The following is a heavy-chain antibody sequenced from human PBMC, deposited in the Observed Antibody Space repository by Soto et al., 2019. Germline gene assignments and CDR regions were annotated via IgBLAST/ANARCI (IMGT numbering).Heavy chain of an antibody. J-gene: IGHJ4*02. CDR2: IYHSGST. CDR3: ARRRRDGYNFDY. CDR1: GGSISSSYW. Sequence: SETLSLTCAVSGGSISSSYWWSWVRQPPGKGLEWIGEIYHSGSTNYNPSLKSRVTISVDKSKNQFSLKLSSVTAADTAVYYCARRRRDGYNFDYWGQGILVTVSS. V-gene: IGHV4-4*02. D-gene: IGHD5-12*01.